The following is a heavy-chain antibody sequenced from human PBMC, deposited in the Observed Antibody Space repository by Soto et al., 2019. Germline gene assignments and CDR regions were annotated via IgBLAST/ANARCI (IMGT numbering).Heavy chain of an antibody. CDR1: GYTCSDYY. V-gene: IGHV3-11*01. J-gene: IGHJ4*02. CDR2: IDTSGTKI. CDR3: ASHYDMWSGYLSPVDY. Sequence: GGSLRLSCAASGYTCSDYYMSWIRQAPGKGLEWISYIDTSGTKIYYADSVKGRFTITRDNAKNSLYLEMNSLRDEDTAVYYCASHYDMWSGYLSPVDYWGQGTLVTVSS. D-gene: IGHD3-3*01.